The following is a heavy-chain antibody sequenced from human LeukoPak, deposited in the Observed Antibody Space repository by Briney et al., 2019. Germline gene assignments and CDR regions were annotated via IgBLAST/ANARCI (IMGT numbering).Heavy chain of an antibody. D-gene: IGHD1-1*01. J-gene: IGHJ4*02. CDR3: AGNLYNWNDGSRSNFDY. V-gene: IGHV4-34*01. CDR1: GGSFSGYY. CDR2: FNHSGST. Sequence: SETLSLTCAVYGGSFSGYYWSWIRQPPGKGLEWIGEFNHSGSTNYNPSLKSRVTISVDTSKNQFSLKLSSVTAADTAVYYCAGNLYNWNDGSRSNFDYWGQGTLVTVSS.